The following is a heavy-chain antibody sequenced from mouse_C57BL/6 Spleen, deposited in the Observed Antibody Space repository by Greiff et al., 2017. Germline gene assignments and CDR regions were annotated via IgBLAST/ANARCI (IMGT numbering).Heavy chain of an antibody. CDR2: INYDGSST. CDR3: ARYDFAWFAY. Sequence: DVKLVESEGGLVQPGSSMKLSCTASGFTFSDYYMAWVRQVPEKGLEWVANINYDGSSTYYLDSLKSRFIISRDNAKNILYLQMSSLKSEDTATYYCARYDFAWFAYWGQGTLVTVSA. V-gene: IGHV5-16*01. CDR1: GFTFSDYY. D-gene: IGHD2-4*01. J-gene: IGHJ3*01.